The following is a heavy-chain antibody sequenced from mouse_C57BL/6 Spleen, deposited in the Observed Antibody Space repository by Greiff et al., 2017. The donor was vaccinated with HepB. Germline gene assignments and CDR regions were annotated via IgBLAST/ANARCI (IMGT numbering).Heavy chain of an antibody. J-gene: IGHJ2*01. Sequence: EVQVVESGGGLVKPGGSLKLSCAASGFTFSDYGMHWVRQAPEKGLEWVAYISSGSSTIYYADTVKGRFTISRDNAKNTLFLQMTSLRSEDTAMYYCARQNYGSSLFDYWGQGTTLTVSS. CDR1: GFTFSDYG. CDR2: ISSGSSTI. D-gene: IGHD1-1*01. CDR3: ARQNYGSSLFDY. V-gene: IGHV5-17*01.